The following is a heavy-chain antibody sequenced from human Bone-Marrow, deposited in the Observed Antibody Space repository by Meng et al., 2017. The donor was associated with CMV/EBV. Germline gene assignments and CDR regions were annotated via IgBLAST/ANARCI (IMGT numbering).Heavy chain of an antibody. D-gene: IGHD2-21*01. Sequence: ASVKVSCKVSGYNFAELPINWVRQAPEKGLEWMGGFDPDEGETLYAQKFQGRVTMTEDTSIDTAYMELSSLRSEDTAMYYCALVVYNCGGDCYSTHWGKGTLVTVSS. CDR1: GYNFAELP. J-gene: IGHJ4*02. CDR3: ALVVYNCGGDCYSTH. V-gene: IGHV1-24*01. CDR2: FDPDEGET.